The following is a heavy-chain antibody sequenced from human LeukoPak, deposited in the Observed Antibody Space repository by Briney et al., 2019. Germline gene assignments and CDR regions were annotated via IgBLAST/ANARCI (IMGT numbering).Heavy chain of an antibody. Sequence: GGSLRLSCAASGFTFSNAWMTWVRQAPGKGLEWVGRINSKTDGGATDYATPVKGRFTISRDDSKNTLYLQMNSLKIEDTAVYYCTTLVRFLYYLDYWGQGTLVTVSS. J-gene: IGHJ4*02. CDR2: INSKTDGGAT. D-gene: IGHD3-3*01. V-gene: IGHV3-15*01. CDR3: TTLVRFLYYLDY. CDR1: GFTFSNAW.